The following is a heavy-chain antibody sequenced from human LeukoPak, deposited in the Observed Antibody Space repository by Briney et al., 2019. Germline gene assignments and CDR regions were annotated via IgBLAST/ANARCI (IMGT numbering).Heavy chain of an antibody. CDR3: ARDLSERGMDV. CDR2: IYYSGST. CDR1: GGSISSSSYY. J-gene: IGHJ6*02. Sequence: SETLSLTCTVSGGSISSSSYYWGWIRQPPGKGLEWIGSIYYSGSTYYNPSLKSRVTISVDTSKNQFSLKLSSVTAADTAVYYCARDLSERGMDVWGQGTTVTVSS. V-gene: IGHV4-39*07.